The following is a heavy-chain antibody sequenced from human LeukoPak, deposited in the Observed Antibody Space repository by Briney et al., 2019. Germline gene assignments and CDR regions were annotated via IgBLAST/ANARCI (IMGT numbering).Heavy chain of an antibody. CDR3: TTDYRLSDAFDI. V-gene: IGHV3-15*01. CDR2: IKSKTDGGTT. Sequence: GGSLRLSCAASGFTFSNAWMSWVRQAPGKGLEWVGRIKSKTDGGTTDYAAPVKGRFTISRDDSKNTLYLQMNSLKTEDTAVYYCTTDYRLSDAFDIWGQGTMVTVSS. CDR1: GFTFSNAW. J-gene: IGHJ3*02. D-gene: IGHD3-16*02.